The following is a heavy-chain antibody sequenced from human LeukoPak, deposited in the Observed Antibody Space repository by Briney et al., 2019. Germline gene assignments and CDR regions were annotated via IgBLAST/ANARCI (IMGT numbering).Heavy chain of an antibody. D-gene: IGHD3-3*02. V-gene: IGHV4-4*09. J-gene: IGHJ5*02. Sequence: PSETLSLTCTVSGGSISNYYWNWIRQSPGKGLEWIGYILSSGSTHHNPSLTSRISLSVDASKNQFSLKLSSVTAADTAVYYCARRVISEFSIDKGDWLDPWGQGTLVTVSS. CDR1: GGSISNYY. CDR3: ARRVISEFSIDKGDWLDP. CDR2: ILSSGST.